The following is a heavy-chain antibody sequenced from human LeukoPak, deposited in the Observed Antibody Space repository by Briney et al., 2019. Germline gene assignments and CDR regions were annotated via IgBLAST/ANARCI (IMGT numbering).Heavy chain of an antibody. J-gene: IGHJ3*02. CDR3: ARVGGRDAFDI. V-gene: IGHV1-46*01. CDR2: INPSGGGT. D-gene: IGHD2-15*01. Sequence: ASVKVSCKASGYTFTSYYMHWVRQAPGQGPEWMGIINPSGGGTSYAQKFQGRVTMTRDMSTSTVYMELSSLRSEDTAVYYCARVGGRDAFDIWGQGTMVTVSS. CDR1: GYTFTSYY.